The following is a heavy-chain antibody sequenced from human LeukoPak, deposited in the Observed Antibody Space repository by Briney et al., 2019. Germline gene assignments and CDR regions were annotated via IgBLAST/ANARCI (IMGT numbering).Heavy chain of an antibody. Sequence: PSETLSLTCTVSGGSISSGFYDWYWIRQPPGKGLEWIGYIYYSGSTNYNPSLKSRVTVSVDTSKNQFSLKLSSVTAADTAVYYCARRVVPAVVGWFDPWGQGTLVTVSS. D-gene: IGHD2-2*01. CDR1: GGSISSGFYD. V-gene: IGHV4-61*01. J-gene: IGHJ5*02. CDR3: ARRVVPAVVGWFDP. CDR2: IYYSGST.